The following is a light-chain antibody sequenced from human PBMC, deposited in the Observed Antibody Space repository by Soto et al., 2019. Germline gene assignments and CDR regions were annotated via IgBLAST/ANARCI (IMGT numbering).Light chain of an antibody. CDR2: GNS. CDR3: QSYDSSLSGAV. V-gene: IGLV1-40*01. CDR1: SSNIGAGYD. Sequence: QAVVTQPPSVSGAPGQRVTISCTGSSSNIGAGYDVHWYQQLPGTAPKLLIHGNSNRPSGVPDRFSGSKSGTSASLAITGVQTEDEADYYCQSYDSSLSGAVFGGGTQLTVL. J-gene: IGLJ7*01.